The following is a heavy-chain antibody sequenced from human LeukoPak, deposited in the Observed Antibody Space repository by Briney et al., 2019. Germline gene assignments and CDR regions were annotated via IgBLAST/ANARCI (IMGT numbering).Heavy chain of an antibody. J-gene: IGHJ4*02. CDR3: ARVRGQWLVLYYFDY. CDR1: GGSISSYY. V-gene: IGHV4-59*12. Sequence: SETLSLTCTVSGGSISSYYWSWIRQPPGKGLEWIGYIYYSGSTNYNPSLKSRVTISVDTSKNQFSLKLSSVTAADTAVYYCARVRGQWLVLYYFDYWGQGTLVTVSS. D-gene: IGHD6-19*01. CDR2: IYYSGST.